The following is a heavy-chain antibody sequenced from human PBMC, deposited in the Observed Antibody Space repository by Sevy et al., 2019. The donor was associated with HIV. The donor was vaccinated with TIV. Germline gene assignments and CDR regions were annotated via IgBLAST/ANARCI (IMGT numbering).Heavy chain of an antibody. CDR3: VTDVGVGSTRRYADY. Sequence: GGSLRLSCAASGFSFRTYAMHWVRQAPGKGLEWVAGIGYDGSNENHADSDKGRFTISRDNSKNTLYLQMNSLRAEDTAVYYCVTDVGVGSTRRYADYWGQGTLVTVSS. V-gene: IGHV3-33*01. J-gene: IGHJ4*02. D-gene: IGHD1-26*01. CDR1: GFSFRTYA. CDR2: IGYDGSNE.